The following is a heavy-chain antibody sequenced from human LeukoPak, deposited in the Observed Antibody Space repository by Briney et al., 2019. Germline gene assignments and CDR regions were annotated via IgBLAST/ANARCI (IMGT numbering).Heavy chain of an antibody. V-gene: IGHV4-39*01. CDR2: IYYSGST. CDR3: ASGGFLEWLSIRWFDP. J-gene: IGHJ5*02. Sequence: SETLSLTCTVSGGSISSSNYYWGWIRQPPGKGLEWIGSIYYSGSTYYNPSLKSRVTISVDTSKNQFSLKLNSVTAADTAVYYCASGGFLEWLSIRWFDPWGQGTLVTVSS. D-gene: IGHD3-3*01. CDR1: GGSISSSNYY.